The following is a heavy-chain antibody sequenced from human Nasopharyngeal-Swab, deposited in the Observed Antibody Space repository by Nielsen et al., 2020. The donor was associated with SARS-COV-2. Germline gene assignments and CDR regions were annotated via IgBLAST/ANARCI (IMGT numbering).Heavy chain of an antibody. Sequence: SLKIPCAASGFSFDDHTMHWVRQAPGKGLEWVSGITLNSGTIAYVDSVKGRFTISRDNAENSLYLQMNSLGAEDTALYYCAKDYCSLNSCYFDYWGQGTLVTVSS. CDR2: ITLNSGTI. CDR1: GFSFDDHT. J-gene: IGHJ4*02. V-gene: IGHV3-9*01. D-gene: IGHD2-2*01. CDR3: AKDYCSLNSCYFDY.